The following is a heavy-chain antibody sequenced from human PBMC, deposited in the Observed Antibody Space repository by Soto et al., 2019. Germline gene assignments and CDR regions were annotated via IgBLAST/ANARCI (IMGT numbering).Heavy chain of an antibody. CDR3: ARSQGGSSSLDIYYYYYYGMDV. D-gene: IGHD2-15*01. Sequence: QVQLVQSGAEVKKPGSSVKVSCKAPGGTFSTYAISWVRQAPGQGLEWMGGVIPIFGTPKYAQKFQGRVTITAAESTTTGYMELRSLRSEDTAAYYCARSQGGSSSLDIYYYYYYGMDVWGQGTTVTVSS. V-gene: IGHV1-69*01. J-gene: IGHJ6*02. CDR2: VIPIFGTP. CDR1: GGTFSTYA.